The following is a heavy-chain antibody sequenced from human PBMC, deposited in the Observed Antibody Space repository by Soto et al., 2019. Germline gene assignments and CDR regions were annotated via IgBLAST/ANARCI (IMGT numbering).Heavy chain of an antibody. CDR1: GGSISSGDYY. V-gene: IGHV4-30-4*01. CDR2: IYYSGST. CDR3: ARRASYNDSRGYSFALDY. Sequence: QVQLQEPGPGLVKPSQTLSLTCTVSGGSISSGDYYWGWIRQPPGKGLEWIGNIYYSGSTYYNPYLKRRVTISVATTQDQFPLKLSAGTGADTGDYYCARRASYNDSRGYSFALDYWGQGTLVTVSS. D-gene: IGHD3-22*01. J-gene: IGHJ4*02.